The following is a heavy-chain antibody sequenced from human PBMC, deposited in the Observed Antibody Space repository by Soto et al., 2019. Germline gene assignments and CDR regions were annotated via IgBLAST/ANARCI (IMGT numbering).Heavy chain of an antibody. Sequence: ASVTVSFQASGHSCSTRGFNLVRQAPGQGLEWMGWISAYNGNTNYAQKLQGRVTMTTDTSTSTAYMELRSLRSDDTAVYYCARMASAGTLNWFDPWGQGTLVTGSS. CDR2: ISAYNGNT. D-gene: IGHD6-13*01. J-gene: IGHJ5*02. V-gene: IGHV1-18*04. CDR3: ARMASAGTLNWFDP. CDR1: GHSCSTRG.